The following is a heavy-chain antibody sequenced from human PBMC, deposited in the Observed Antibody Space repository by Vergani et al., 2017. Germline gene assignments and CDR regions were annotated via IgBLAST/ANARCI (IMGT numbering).Heavy chain of an antibody. CDR3: ARFVGYCSSTSCYDY. CDR2: IYSGGST. J-gene: IGHJ4*02. Sequence: EVQLVESGGGLVQPGGSLRLSCAASGFTVSSNYMSWVRQAPGKGLEWVSVIYSGGSTYYADSVKGRFTISRHNSKNTLYLQMNSLRAEDTAEYYCARFVGYCSSTSCYDYWGQGTLVTVSS. CDR1: GFTVSSNY. D-gene: IGHD2-2*01. V-gene: IGHV3-53*04.